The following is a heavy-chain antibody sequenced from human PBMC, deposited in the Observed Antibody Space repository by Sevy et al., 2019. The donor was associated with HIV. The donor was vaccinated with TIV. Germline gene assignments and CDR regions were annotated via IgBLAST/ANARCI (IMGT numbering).Heavy chain of an antibody. CDR1: GFKFNDFA. Sequence: GGSLRLSCAASGFKFNDFAMHWVRQAPGKGLEWVSGISWNCGNIDYEDSVKGRFTISRDNAKNSLNLQMNSLRNEDTVLYYCTKDIGCDWSEGCYYSGMDVWGQGTTVTVSS. CDR2: ISWNCGNI. D-gene: IGHD2-21*02. J-gene: IGHJ6*02. CDR3: TKDIGCDWSEGCYYSGMDV. V-gene: IGHV3-9*01.